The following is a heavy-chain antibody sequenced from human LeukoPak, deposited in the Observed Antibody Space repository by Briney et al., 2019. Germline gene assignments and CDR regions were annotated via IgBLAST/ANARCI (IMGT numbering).Heavy chain of an antibody. D-gene: IGHD6-13*01. CDR2: ISSSSSYI. J-gene: IGHJ4*02. CDR3: ARDLYWDPESAGYSSSWSF. CDR1: GFTFGDYA. Sequence: GGSLRLSCTGSGFTFGDYAVSWVRQAPGKGLEWVSSISSSSSYIYYADSVKGRFTISRDNAKNSLYLQMNSLRAEDTAVYYCARDLYWDPESAGYSSSWSFGGQGTLVTVSS. V-gene: IGHV3-21*01.